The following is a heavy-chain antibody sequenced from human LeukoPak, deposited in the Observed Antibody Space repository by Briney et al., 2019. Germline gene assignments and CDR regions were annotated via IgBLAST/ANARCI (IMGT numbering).Heavy chain of an antibody. J-gene: IGHJ4*02. CDR2: ITGSGGST. V-gene: IGHV3-23*01. D-gene: IGHD6-19*01. Sequence: GGSLRLSCAASGFTFISYGMSWVRQAPGKGLEWVSGITGSGGSTYYADSVKGRFTIPRDNSKNTLYLQMNSLRAEDTAVYYCAKGDKSGWQDYWGQGTLVTVSS. CDR1: GFTFISYG. CDR3: AKGDKSGWQDY.